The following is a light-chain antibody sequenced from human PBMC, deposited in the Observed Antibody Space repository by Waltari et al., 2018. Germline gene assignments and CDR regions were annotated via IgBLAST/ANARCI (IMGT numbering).Light chain of an antibody. V-gene: IGLV1-51*02. CDR2: ENT. CDR1: SSNIGNNY. Sequence: QSVLTQPPSVSAAPGQRVTISCSGGSSNIGNNYVSWYRQFPGTAPKLLIYENTGRRAGIPGRVSGCKSGTSATLDITGRQAGDEADYYGGTGDSSLSGAVFGGGTHLTVL. J-gene: IGLJ7*01. CDR3: GTGDSSLSGAV.